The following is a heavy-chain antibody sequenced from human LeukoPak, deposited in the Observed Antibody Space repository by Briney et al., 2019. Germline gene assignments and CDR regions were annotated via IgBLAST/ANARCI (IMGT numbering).Heavy chain of an antibody. CDR2: ISAYNGNT. CDR3: ARDQGRYSGSMMAFDI. CDR1: GYTFTSYG. D-gene: IGHD1-26*01. Sequence: GASVKVSCKASGYTFTSYGISWVRQAPGQGLEWMGWISAYNGNTNYAQKLQGRVTMTTDTSTSTAYVELRSLRSDDTAVYYCARDQGRYSGSMMAFDIWGQGTMVTVSS. J-gene: IGHJ3*02. V-gene: IGHV1-18*01.